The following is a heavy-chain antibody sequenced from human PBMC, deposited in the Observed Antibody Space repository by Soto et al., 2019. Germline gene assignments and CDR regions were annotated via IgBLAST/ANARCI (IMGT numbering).Heavy chain of an antibody. CDR3: ARDMSSSWYGY. D-gene: IGHD6-13*01. CDR1: GGTFSSYT. J-gene: IGHJ4*02. CDR2: IIPILGIA. Sequence: SVKVSCKASGGTFSSYTISWVRQAPGQGLEWMGRIIPILGIANYAQKFQGRVTITADKSTSTAYMELSSLRSEDTAVYYCARDMSSSWYGYWGQGTLVTVSS. V-gene: IGHV1-69*04.